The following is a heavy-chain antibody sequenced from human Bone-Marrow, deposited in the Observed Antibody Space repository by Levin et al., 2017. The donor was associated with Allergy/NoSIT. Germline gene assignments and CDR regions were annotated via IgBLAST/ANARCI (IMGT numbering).Heavy chain of an antibody. Sequence: ASVKVSCKASGGSFSSFAISWVRQAPGQGLEWMGGIIPIFGTANYAQKFQGRVTITADESTSTAYMELRSLRSEDTAVYYCARVLTMIESVWGQGTTVTVSS. CDR1: GGSFSSFA. CDR2: IIPIFGTA. CDR3: ARVLTMIESV. V-gene: IGHV1-69*13. J-gene: IGHJ6*02. D-gene: IGHD3-22*01.